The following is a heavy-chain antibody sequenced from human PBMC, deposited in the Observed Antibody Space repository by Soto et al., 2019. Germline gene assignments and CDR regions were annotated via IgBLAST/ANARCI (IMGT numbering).Heavy chain of an antibody. CDR2: ISAYNGNT. J-gene: IGHJ6*02. Sequence: ASVKVSCKASGYTFTSYGISWVRQAPGQELEWMGWISAYNGNTNYAQKLQGRVTMTTDTSTSTAYMELRSLRSDDTAVYYCARGSMVRGVIDYYCGMDVWGQGTSVTVSS. CDR3: ARGSMVRGVIDYYCGMDV. V-gene: IGHV1-18*01. CDR1: GYTFTSYG. D-gene: IGHD3-10*01.